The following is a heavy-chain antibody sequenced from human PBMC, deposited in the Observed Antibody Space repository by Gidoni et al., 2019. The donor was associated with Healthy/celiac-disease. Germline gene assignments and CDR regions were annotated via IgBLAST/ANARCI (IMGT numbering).Heavy chain of an antibody. V-gene: IGHV4-39*01. CDR3: ARRAVRGSGWELYYFDY. CDR2: IYYSGST. J-gene: IGHJ4*02. CDR1: GGSISSSSYY. Sequence: QLQLQESGPGLVKPSETLSLTCTVSGGSISSSSYYWGWIRQLPGKGLEWIGSIYYSGSTYYNPSLKSRVTISVDTSKNQFSLKLSSVTAADTAVYYCARRAVRGSGWELYYFDYWGQGTLVTVSS. D-gene: IGHD6-19*01.